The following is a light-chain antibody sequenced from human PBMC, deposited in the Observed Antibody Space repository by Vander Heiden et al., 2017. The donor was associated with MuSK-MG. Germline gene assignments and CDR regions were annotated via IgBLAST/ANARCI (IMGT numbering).Light chain of an antibody. V-gene: IGLV6-57*03. CDR1: SGSIGSNY. J-gene: IGLJ3*02. CDR2: EDN. CDR3: QSYDSSNWV. Sequence: NFMLTQPHSVSESPGNTISIPGTRSSGSIGSNYVQWYQQRPGSAPTTVIYEDNQRPSGVPDRFSGSIDSSSNSASLTIAGLKAEDEADYYCQSYDSSNWVFGGGTKLTVL.